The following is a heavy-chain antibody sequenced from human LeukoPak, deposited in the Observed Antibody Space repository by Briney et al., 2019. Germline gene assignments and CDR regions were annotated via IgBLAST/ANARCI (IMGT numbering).Heavy chain of an antibody. J-gene: IGHJ4*02. CDR1: GFTLSSYA. V-gene: IGHV3-23*01. CDR3: AKVSFGDRYCFDY. Sequence: GGSLRLSCAASGFTLSSYAMSWVRQAPGKGLEWVSAISGSGGSTDYADSVKGRFTISRDNSKTTLYLQMNSLRAEDTAVYYCAKVSFGDRYCFDYWGQGTLVTVSS. CDR2: ISGSGGST. D-gene: IGHD4-17*01.